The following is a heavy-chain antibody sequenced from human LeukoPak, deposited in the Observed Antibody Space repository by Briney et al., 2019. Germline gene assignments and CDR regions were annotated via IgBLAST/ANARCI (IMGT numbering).Heavy chain of an antibody. CDR2: VGATGTVT. V-gene: IGHV3-48*03. J-gene: IGHJ4*02. D-gene: IGHD2-21*01. Sequence: GGSLGLSCAASGLTFSTYEMIWVRQAPGKGLEWLSYVGATGTVTYYADSVKGRFTISRDNAQNSLFLQMNSLRDEDTAVYYCAVDPLSCGKRNGDYWGQGTLVTVSS. CDR1: GLTFSTYE. CDR3: AVDPLSCGKRNGDY.